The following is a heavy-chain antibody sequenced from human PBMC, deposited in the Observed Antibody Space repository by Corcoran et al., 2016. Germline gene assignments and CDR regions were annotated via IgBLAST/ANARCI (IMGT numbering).Heavy chain of an antibody. CDR3: AREVRGYSYGVDY. D-gene: IGHD5-18*01. CDR1: GGSFSGYY. CDR2: INHSGST. V-gene: IGHV4-34*01. Sequence: QVQLQQWGAGLLKPSETLSLTCAVYGGSFSGYYWSWIRQPPGKGLEWIGEINHSGSTNYNPSLKSRVTISVDTSKNQFSLKLSSVTAADTAVYYCAREVRGYSYGVDYWGQGTLVTVSS. J-gene: IGHJ4*02.